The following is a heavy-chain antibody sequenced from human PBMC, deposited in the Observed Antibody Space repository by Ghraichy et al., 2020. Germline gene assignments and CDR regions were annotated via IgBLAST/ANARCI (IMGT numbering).Heavy chain of an antibody. V-gene: IGHV3-30-3*01. Sequence: GGSLRLSCAAFGFTFSSYAMHWVRQAPGKGLEWVAVDGNNKYYADSVKGRFTVSRDNSKNTLYLQMNSLRAEDTAVYYCARERREATIMLGDYWGRGTLVTVSS. J-gene: IGHJ4*02. CDR3: ARERREATIMLGDY. CDR2: DGNNK. CDR1: GFTFSSYA. D-gene: IGHD1-26*01.